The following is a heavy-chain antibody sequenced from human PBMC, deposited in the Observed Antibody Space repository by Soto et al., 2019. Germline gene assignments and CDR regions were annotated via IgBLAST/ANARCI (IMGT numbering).Heavy chain of an antibody. CDR3: ASRIELWPNFDY. CDR1: GGSISSSKW. CDR2: IYHSGST. J-gene: IGHJ4*02. D-gene: IGHD5-18*01. Sequence: QVQLQESGPGLVKPSGTLSLTCAVSGGSISSSKWWNWVRQPPGKGLEWIGEIYHSGSTNYNPSLKNRVTISVDKSKNQFSLKLSSVTAADTAVYYCASRIELWPNFDYWGQGTLVTVSS. V-gene: IGHV4-4*02.